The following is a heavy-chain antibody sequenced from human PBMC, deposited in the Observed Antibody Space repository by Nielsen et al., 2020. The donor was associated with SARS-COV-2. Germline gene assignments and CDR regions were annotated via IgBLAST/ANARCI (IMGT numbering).Heavy chain of an antibody. CDR2: INPNSGGT. Sequence: APVKVSCKASGYTFTGYYMHWVRQAPGQGLEWMGWINPNSGGTNYAQKFQGWVTMTRDTSISTAYMELSRLRSDDTAVYYCARGGSGYGSQGLDYFDYWGQGTLVTVSS. CDR3: ARGGSGYGSQGLDYFDY. V-gene: IGHV1-2*04. CDR1: GYTFTGYY. D-gene: IGHD5-12*01. J-gene: IGHJ4*02.